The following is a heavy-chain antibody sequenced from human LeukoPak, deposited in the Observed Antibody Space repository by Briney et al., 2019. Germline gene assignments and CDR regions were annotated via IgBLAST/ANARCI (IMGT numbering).Heavy chain of an antibody. CDR3: SRRAARWLFDP. V-gene: IGHV3-9*01. CDR2: INWKTGNG. D-gene: IGHD5-24*01. J-gene: IGHJ2*01. CDR1: GFNLDDSA. Sequence: SLRLSCAVAGFNLDDSAMHWVRQAPGRCLERGSGINWKTGNGIYADSVKGRFTISRDNAKNSLYMQMSSLRAEDTDLYYCSRRAARWLFDPWGRGTLLTVSS.